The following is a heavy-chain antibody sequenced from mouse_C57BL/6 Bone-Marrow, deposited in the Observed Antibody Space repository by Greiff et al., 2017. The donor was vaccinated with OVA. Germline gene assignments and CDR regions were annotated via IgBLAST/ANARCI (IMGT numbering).Heavy chain of an antibody. CDR3: ARPPCDGSSLAWFAY. CDR1: GYTFTDYT. D-gene: IGHD1-1*01. V-gene: IGHV1-78*01. Sequence: QVQLQQSDAELVKPGASVKISCKASGYTFTDYTIHWMKQRPEQGLEWIGYIYPRDGSTKYNEKFKGKATLTADKSSSTAYVQLNSLTSEDAAVYFCARPPCDGSSLAWFAYWGKGTIVTVSA. CDR2: IYPRDGST. J-gene: IGHJ3*01.